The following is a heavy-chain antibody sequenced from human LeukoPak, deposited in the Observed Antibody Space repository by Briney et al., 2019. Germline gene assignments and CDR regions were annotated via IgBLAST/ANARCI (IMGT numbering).Heavy chain of an antibody. CDR2: INHSGGST. Sequence: GGSLRLSCAASGFTFSNYAMSWVRQAPGKGLEWVSAINHSGGSTYYADSVKGRFTISRDNAKNSLYLQMNSLRAEDTAVYYCAREASTMVRGLYYYYMDVWGKGTTVTISS. CDR1: GFTFSNYA. V-gene: IGHV3-23*01. J-gene: IGHJ6*03. CDR3: AREASTMVRGLYYYYMDV. D-gene: IGHD3-10*01.